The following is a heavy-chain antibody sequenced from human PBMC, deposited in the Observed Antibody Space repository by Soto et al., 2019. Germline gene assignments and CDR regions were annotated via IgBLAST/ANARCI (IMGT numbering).Heavy chain of an antibody. CDR1: GSTFSNYA. CDR2: TXHIFGXE. D-gene: IGHD6-19*01. Sequence: VKVSCKASGSTFSNYAISWVRQAPGQGLEWMGGTXHIFGXEHYPKKFKGXXKIPADEXXXKDYMELRSLRFGDTAVYYCARAYSSGWFFDYWGQGTLVTVSS. CDR3: ARAYSSGWFFDY. J-gene: IGHJ4*02. V-gene: IGHV1-69*13.